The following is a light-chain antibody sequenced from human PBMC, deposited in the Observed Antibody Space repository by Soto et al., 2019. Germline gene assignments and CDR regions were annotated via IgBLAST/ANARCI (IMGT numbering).Light chain of an antibody. CDR1: QSLNIW. CDR2: KAS. J-gene: IGKJ2*01. Sequence: DIEMTQSPSTLSASVGDRVTITCRATQSLNIWLAWYQQKPGKAPKLLISKASSLESGVPSRFSGSGSGTEFSITISGLQPDDVATYYRQQYKAYSYTFGQGTKLE. CDR3: QQYKAYSYT. V-gene: IGKV1-5*03.